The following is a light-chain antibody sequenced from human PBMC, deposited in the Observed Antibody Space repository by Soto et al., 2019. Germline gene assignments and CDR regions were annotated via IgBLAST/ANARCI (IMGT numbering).Light chain of an antibody. CDR1: QDISNY. V-gene: IGKV1-33*01. Sequence: DIQLTQSPSSLSASVGDRVTITCQASQDISNYLNWYQQKPGKAPKLLIFDASKLETGVPSRFSGSGSGTDFTFTITSLQPEDIATYYCQQYDNVPPVTFGGGTKVEV. J-gene: IGKJ4*01. CDR2: DAS. CDR3: QQYDNVPPVT.